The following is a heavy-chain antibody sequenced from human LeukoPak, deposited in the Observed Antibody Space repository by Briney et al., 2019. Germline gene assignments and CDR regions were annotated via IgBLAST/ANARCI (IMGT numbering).Heavy chain of an antibody. D-gene: IGHD3-10*01. CDR3: ARGMTYYFGSGKFDF. V-gene: IGHV3-74*01. CDR2: INTDGSAT. CDR1: GFTFSDYW. Sequence: QPGGSLRPSCEVSGFTFSDYWMHWVRQAPGKGLVWVARINTDGSATSYVDSVKGRFTISRDNAKNTIYLQMNSLRADDTAVYYCARGMTYYFGSGKFDFWGQGTLVTVSS. J-gene: IGHJ4*02.